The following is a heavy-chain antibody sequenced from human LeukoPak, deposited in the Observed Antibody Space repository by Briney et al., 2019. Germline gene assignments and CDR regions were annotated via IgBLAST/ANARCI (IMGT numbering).Heavy chain of an antibody. CDR1: GFIFSNYW. CDR3: AKDTLGGVSGTHYSDY. D-gene: IGHD1-26*01. J-gene: IGHJ4*02. CDR2: IKQDGSQK. V-gene: IGHV3-7*03. Sequence: GGSLRLSCAASGFIFSNYWMSWVRQTRGKGLEWVANIKQDGSQKYYVDSVKGRFTIFRDNAENSLYLQMNSLRAEDTAVYYCAKDTLGGVSGTHYSDYWGQGSLVTVSS.